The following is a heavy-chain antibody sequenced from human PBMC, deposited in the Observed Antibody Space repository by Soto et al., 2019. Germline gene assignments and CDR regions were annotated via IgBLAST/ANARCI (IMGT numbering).Heavy chain of an antibody. CDR2: INPSGGST. Sequence: ASVKVSCKASGYTFTSYYMHWVRQAPGQGLEWMGIINPSGGSTSYAQKFQGRVTMTRDTSTSTVYMELSSLRSEDTAVYYCARDFLGEGYGDYVVGYWGQGTLVTVSS. J-gene: IGHJ4*02. CDR1: GYTFTSYY. D-gene: IGHD4-17*01. CDR3: ARDFLGEGYGDYVVGY. V-gene: IGHV1-46*01.